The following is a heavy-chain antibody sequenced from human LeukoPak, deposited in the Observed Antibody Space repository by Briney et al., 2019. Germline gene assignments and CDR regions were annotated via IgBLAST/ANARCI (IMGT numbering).Heavy chain of an antibody. D-gene: IGHD3-10*01. CDR2: INTNTGNP. CDR1: GYTFTSYG. CDR3: ARGPPYLIWFGELSIDRRFDY. Sequence: GASVKVSCKASGYTFTSYGISWVRQAPGQGLEWMGWINTNTGNPTYAQGFTGRFVFSLDTSVSTAYLQISSLKAEDTAVYYCARGPPYLIWFGELSIDRRFDYWGQGTLVTVSS. V-gene: IGHV7-4-1*02. J-gene: IGHJ4*02.